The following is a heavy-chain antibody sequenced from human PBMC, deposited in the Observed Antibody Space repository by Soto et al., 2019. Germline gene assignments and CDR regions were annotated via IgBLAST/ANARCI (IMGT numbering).Heavy chain of an antibody. CDR3: ARDMPSYYYDSSGYRWFDP. Sequence: SETLSLTCIVSGGSISSYYWNWIRQPAGKGLEWIGRIYTSGSTNYNPSLKSRVTMSVDTSKNQFSLKLSSVTAADTAVYYCARDMPSYYYDSSGYRWFDPWGQGTLVTVSS. CDR1: GGSISSYY. D-gene: IGHD3-22*01. J-gene: IGHJ5*02. V-gene: IGHV4-4*07. CDR2: IYTSGST.